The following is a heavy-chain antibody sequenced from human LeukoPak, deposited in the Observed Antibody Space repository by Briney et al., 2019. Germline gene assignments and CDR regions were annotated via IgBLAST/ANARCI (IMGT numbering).Heavy chain of an antibody. D-gene: IGHD3-22*01. J-gene: IGHJ4*02. V-gene: IGHV4-59*08. CDR3: ARHVGDSRGYYYFDY. CDR2: IYYSGST. Sequence: SETLSLTCTVSGGSISSYYWSWIRQPPGKGLEWIGYIYYSGSTNYNPSLKSRVTISVDTSKNQFSLKLSSVTAADTAVYYCARHVGDSRGYYYFDYWGQGTLVTVSS. CDR1: GGSISSYY.